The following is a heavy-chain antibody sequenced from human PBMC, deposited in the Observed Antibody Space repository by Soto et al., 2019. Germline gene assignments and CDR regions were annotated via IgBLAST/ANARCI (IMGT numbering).Heavy chain of an antibody. J-gene: IGHJ4*02. V-gene: IGHV4-34*01. CDR1: GGSFSGYY. CDR2: INHSGST. CDR3: ARGPITFGGVIVRPFDY. D-gene: IGHD3-16*02. Sequence: PSETLSLTCAVYGGSFSGYYWSWIRQPPGKGLEWIGEINHSGSTNYNPSLKSRVTISVDTSKNQFSLKLSSVTAADTAVYYCARGPITFGGVIVRPFDYLCQGALLTVSS.